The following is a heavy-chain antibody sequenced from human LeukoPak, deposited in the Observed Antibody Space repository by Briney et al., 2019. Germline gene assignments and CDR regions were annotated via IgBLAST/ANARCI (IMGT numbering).Heavy chain of an antibody. D-gene: IGHD2-2*01. V-gene: IGHV4-39*01. CDR1: GGSITSGGYY. J-gene: IGHJ4*02. Sequence: PSETLSLTCTVSGGSITSGGYYWGWIRQPPGKGLEWIGSIYYSGSTYYNPSLKSRVTISVDTSKNQFSLKLSSVTAADTAVYYCARGQYCSSTSCSQFDYWGQGTLVTVSS. CDR2: IYYSGST. CDR3: ARGQYCSSTSCSQFDY.